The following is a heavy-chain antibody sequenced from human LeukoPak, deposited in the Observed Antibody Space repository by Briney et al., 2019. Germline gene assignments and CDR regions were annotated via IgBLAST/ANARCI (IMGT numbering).Heavy chain of an antibody. CDR1: GYTFTSYA. CDR2: MNAGNGNT. V-gene: IGHV1-3*01. J-gene: IGHJ1*01. CDR3: ARDISSWYAAEYFQH. Sequence: GASVKVSCKASGYTFTSYAMHWVRQAPGQRREWMGWMNAGNGNTKYSQKFQGGVTITRDTYASTAYMELSSLRSEDTAVYYCARDISSWYAAEYFQHWGQGTLVTVSS. D-gene: IGHD6-13*01.